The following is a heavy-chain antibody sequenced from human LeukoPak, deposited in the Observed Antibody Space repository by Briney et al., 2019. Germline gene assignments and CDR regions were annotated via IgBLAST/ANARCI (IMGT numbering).Heavy chain of an antibody. J-gene: IGHJ3*01. Sequence: PGGSLRLSCAASGFTFSSYWMHWVRQAPGKGLVWVSRVKSDGSSRNYADSVKGRFTVSRDNAKNTLILQMNSLRAEDTAVYYCTIGGCAPEALGDTFDVWGHGALVTVSS. CDR2: VKSDGSSR. CDR1: GFTFSSYW. V-gene: IGHV3-74*01. D-gene: IGHD1-14*01. CDR3: TIGGCAPEALGDTFDV.